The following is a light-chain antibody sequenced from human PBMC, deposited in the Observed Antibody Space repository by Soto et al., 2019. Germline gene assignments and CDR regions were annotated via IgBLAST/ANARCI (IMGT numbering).Light chain of an antibody. J-gene: IGLJ1*01. CDR3: SSYTSSSPPD. V-gene: IGLV2-14*01. Sequence: QSALTQPASVSGSPGQSITISCTGTSSDVGGYKYVSWYQQHPGKAPKLMIYDVSYRPSGVSNRFSGSKSGNTASLTISGLQDDDEADYYCSSYTSSSPPDFGAGTKLTVL. CDR2: DVS. CDR1: SSDVGGYKY.